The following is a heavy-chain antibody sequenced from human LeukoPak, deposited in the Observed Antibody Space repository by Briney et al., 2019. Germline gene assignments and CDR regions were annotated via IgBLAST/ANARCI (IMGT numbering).Heavy chain of an antibody. CDR3: ARGMPGFSGSYSFDN. Sequence: GGSLRLSCAASGFTFSSYWRHWVRQPPGKGLVWVSRINSGGSSTSYADSVKGRFTTSRDNAKSTLYLQMNSLRAEDTAVYYCARGMPGFSGSYSFDNWGQGTLVTVSS. J-gene: IGHJ4*02. CDR2: INSGGSST. D-gene: IGHD1-26*01. CDR1: GFTFSSYW. V-gene: IGHV3-74*01.